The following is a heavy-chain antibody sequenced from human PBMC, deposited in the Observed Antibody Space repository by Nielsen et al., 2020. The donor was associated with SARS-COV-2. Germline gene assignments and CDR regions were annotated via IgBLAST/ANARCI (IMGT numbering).Heavy chain of an antibody. CDR3: VGDTGGRWGEL. V-gene: IGHV3-74*01. J-gene: IGHJ4*02. D-gene: IGHD2-15*01. CDR2: INNDGSST. CDR1: GFTFSSHW. Sequence: GGSLKLSCVASGFTFSSHWMHWVRQVPGKGLLWLSRINNDGSSTSYAGSVKGRFTISRDNAKNTLWLEMNSLRVDDTAVYYCVGDTGGRWGELWGQGTLVTVSS.